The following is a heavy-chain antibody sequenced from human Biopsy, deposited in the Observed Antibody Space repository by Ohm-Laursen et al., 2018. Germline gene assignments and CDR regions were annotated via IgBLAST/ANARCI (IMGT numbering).Heavy chain of an antibody. V-gene: IGHV4-31*02. CDR1: GASIISGGHF. Sequence: TLSLTWTVSGASIISGGHFWNWIRQHPGKGLEWIGYIYYSGSTYYNPSLKSRISMSVDTSRNQFSLKLNSVTAADTAVYYCARATNSTGWPYYYFYGMDVWGQGTTVTVSS. J-gene: IGHJ6*02. D-gene: IGHD2/OR15-2a*01. CDR2: IYYSGST. CDR3: ARATNSTGWPYYYFYGMDV.